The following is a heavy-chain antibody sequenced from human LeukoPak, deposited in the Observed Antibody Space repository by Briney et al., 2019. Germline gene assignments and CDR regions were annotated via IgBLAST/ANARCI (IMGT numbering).Heavy chain of an antibody. Sequence: ASVKASCKASGYTFTSYYMHWVRQAPGQGLEWMGIINPSGGSTSYAQKFQGRVTMTRDTSTSTVYMELSSLRSEDTAVYYCARTSLGTIYYYYMDVWGKGTTVTVSS. CDR3: ARTSLGTIYYYYMDV. D-gene: IGHD2-2*01. J-gene: IGHJ6*03. CDR1: GYTFTSYY. CDR2: INPSGGST. V-gene: IGHV1-46*01.